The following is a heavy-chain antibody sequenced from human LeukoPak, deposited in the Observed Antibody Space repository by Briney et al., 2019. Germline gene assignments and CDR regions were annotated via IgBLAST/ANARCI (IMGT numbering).Heavy chain of an antibody. J-gene: IGHJ4*02. CDR2: INHSGST. CDR3: ARLVGATRGY. CDR1: GGSFSGYY. V-gene: IGHV4-34*01. Sequence: SETLSLTCADYGGSFSGYYWSWIRQPPGKGLEWIGEINHSGSTNYNPSLKSRVTISVDTSKNQFSLKLSSVTAADTAVYYCARLVGATRGYWGQGTLVTVSS. D-gene: IGHD1-26*01.